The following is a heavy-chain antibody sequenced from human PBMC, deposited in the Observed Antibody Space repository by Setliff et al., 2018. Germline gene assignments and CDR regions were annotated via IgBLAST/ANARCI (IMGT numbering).Heavy chain of an antibody. D-gene: IGHD6-13*01. V-gene: IGHV4-59*01. CDR1: GGSISSYY. CDR2: INYSGST. Sequence: SETLSLTCTVSGGSISSYYWSWIRQPPGKGLEWIGYINYSGSTNYNPSLKSRVTISKDMSKNQFSLKVSSVTAADTAIYYCALSSSWFKDFQHWGQGTLVTVSS. CDR3: ALSSSWFKDFQH. J-gene: IGHJ1*01.